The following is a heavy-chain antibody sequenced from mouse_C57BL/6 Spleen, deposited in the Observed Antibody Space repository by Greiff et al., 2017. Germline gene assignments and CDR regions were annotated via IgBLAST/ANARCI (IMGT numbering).Heavy chain of an antibody. V-gene: IGHV1-82*01. CDR1: GYAFSSSW. Sequence: QVQLQQSGPELVKPGASVKISCKASGYAFSSSWMNWVKQRPGKGLEWIGRIYPGDGDTNYNGKFKGKATLTADKSSSTAYMQLSSLTSEDSAVYFCARYDYVDFDYWGQGTTLTVSS. J-gene: IGHJ2*01. CDR2: IYPGDGDT. D-gene: IGHD2-4*01. CDR3: ARYDYVDFDY.